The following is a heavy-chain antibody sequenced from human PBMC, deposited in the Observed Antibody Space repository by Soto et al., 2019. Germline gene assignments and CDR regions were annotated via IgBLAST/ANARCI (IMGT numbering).Heavy chain of an antibody. D-gene: IGHD3-22*01. CDR2: IYSGGST. J-gene: IGHJ6*02. CDR1: GFTVSSNY. Sequence: GGSLRLSCAAAGFTVSSNYMSWVRQAPGKGLEWVSVIYSGGSTYYADSVKGRFTISRDNSKNMLYLQMNSLRAEDTAVYYCAKDHMNYYDSSGYQGTYYYYYGMDVWGQGTTVTVSS. CDR3: AKDHMNYYDSSGYQGTYYYYYGMDV. V-gene: IGHV3-53*01.